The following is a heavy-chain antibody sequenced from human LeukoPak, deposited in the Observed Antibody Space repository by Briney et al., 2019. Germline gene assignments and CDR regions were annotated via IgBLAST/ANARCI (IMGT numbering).Heavy chain of an antibody. CDR1: GFTFDDYA. CDR2: ISWNSGSI. D-gene: IGHD2-2*01. Sequence: GGSLRLSCAASGFTFDDYAMHWVRHAPGKGLEWVSGISWNSGSIGYADSVKGRFTISRDNAKNSLYLQMNSLRAEDTALYYCAKGIVPAVTYYFDYWGQGTLVTVSS. V-gene: IGHV3-9*01. CDR3: AKGIVPAVTYYFDY. J-gene: IGHJ4*02.